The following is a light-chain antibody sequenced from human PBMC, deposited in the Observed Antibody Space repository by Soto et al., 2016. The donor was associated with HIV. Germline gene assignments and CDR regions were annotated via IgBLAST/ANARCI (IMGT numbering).Light chain of an antibody. CDR3: NSRDSSDNHNYV. J-gene: IGLJ1*01. V-gene: IGLV3-19*01. CDR2: GKN. Sequence: SSELTQDPAVSVALGQTVRITCQGGSLRRYYASWYQQKPGQAPVLVIYGKNNRPSGIPDRFSGSSSVNTASLTITATQAEDEADYYCNSRDSSDNHNYVFGTGTKVTVL. CDR1: SLRRYY.